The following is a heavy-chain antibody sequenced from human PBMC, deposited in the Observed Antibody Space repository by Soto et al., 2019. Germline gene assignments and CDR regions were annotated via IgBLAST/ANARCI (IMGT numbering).Heavy chain of an antibody. D-gene: IGHD5-18*01. CDR2: TYYRSKWYN. J-gene: IGHJ5*02. V-gene: IGHV6-1*01. CDR3: ARMVQIQLWQTGSWFDP. Sequence: SETLSLTCAISGDSVSGNSAAWNWIRQSPSRGLEWLGRTYYRSKWYNDYAVSVKSRITVTPDTSKNQFSLKLSSVTAADTAVYYCARMVQIQLWQTGSWFDPWGQGTLVTVSS. CDR1: GDSVSGNSAA.